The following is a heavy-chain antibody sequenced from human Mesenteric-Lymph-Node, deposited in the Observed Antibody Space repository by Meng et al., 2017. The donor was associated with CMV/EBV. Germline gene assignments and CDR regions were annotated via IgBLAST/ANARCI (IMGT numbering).Heavy chain of an antibody. Sequence: GSLRLSCAVSGFSLSTYSMNWVRQPPGKGPEWIGEIYHSGSTKYNPSLKSRVTISVDKSKNQFSLKLSSVTAADTAVYYCARDCRDCSSITSPYSTIDGMDVWGQGTTVTVSS. V-gene: IGHV4-4*02. CDR3: ARDCRDCSSITSPYSTIDGMDV. D-gene: IGHD2/OR15-2a*01. J-gene: IGHJ6*02. CDR1: GFSLSTYS. CDR2: IYHSGST.